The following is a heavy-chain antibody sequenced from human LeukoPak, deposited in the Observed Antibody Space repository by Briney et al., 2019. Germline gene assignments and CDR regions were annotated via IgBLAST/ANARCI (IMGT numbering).Heavy chain of an antibody. V-gene: IGHV4-59*01. CDR2: IYYSGST. CDR3: ARGHRPYYDFWSGTPGANWFDP. D-gene: IGHD3-3*01. CDR1: GGSISSYY. Sequence: PSETLSLTCTVSGGSISSYYWSWIRQPPGKGLEWIGYIYYSGSTNYNPSLKSRVTISVDTSKNQFSLKLSSVTAADTAVYYCARGHRPYYDFWSGTPGANWFDPWGQGTLVTVSS. J-gene: IGHJ5*02.